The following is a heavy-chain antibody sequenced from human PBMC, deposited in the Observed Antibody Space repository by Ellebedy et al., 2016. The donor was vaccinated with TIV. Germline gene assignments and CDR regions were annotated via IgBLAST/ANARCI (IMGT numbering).Heavy chain of an antibody. D-gene: IGHD1-26*01. CDR2: INQDGSVD. CDR1: GFIFTSYA. V-gene: IGHV3-7*01. CDR3: LPSGGSSR. Sequence: GGSLRLSXAASGFIFTSYAFNWVRQAPGKGLEWVASINQDGSVDHYVDSVMGRFTVSRDNAKSSLYLQMNSLRAEDTAVYYCLPSGGSSRWGQGTLVTVSS. J-gene: IGHJ4*02.